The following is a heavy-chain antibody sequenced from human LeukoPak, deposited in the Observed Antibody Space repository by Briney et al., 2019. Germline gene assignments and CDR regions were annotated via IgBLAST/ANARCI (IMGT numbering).Heavy chain of an antibody. CDR1: GFTFSSYG. V-gene: IGHV3-30*18. CDR2: ISYDGSNK. J-gene: IGHJ4*02. Sequence: GRSLRLSCAASGFTFSSYGMHWVRQAPGKGLEWVAVISYDGSNKYYADSVKGRFTISRDNSKNTLYLQMNSLRAEDTAVYYCAKEGIVGASYGYYFDYWGQGTLVTVSS. D-gene: IGHD1-26*01. CDR3: AKEGIVGASYGYYFDY.